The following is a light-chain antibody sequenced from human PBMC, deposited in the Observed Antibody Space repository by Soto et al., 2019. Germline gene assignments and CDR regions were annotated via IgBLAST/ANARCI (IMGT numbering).Light chain of an antibody. Sequence: QSVLTQPPSVSGAPGQRVTISCTGSSSNIGAGYDVHWYQQLPGTAPKLLIYGNSNRPSGVPDRFSGSKSGTSASLAITGLQAEDEADYYCQSYDSSLSGCYVFGTG. CDR1: SSNIGAGYD. CDR2: GNS. J-gene: IGLJ1*01. V-gene: IGLV1-40*01. CDR3: QSYDSSLSGCYV.